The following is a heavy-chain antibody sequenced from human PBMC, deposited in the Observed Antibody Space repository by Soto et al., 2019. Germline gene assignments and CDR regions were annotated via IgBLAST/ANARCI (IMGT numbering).Heavy chain of an antibody. CDR2: ISAYNSNT. Sequence: QVQLVQSGGEVKKPGASVKISCKTSGYSFTTYGISWVRQAPGQGLEWMGWISAYNSNTNYAQKLQDRVTMTIDTSTRTAYMELRSLRSDDTAVYYCAREVPAPYYYYGMDVWGQGSTVPVSS. J-gene: IGHJ6*02. V-gene: IGHV1-18*01. CDR1: GYSFTTYG. CDR3: AREVPAPYYYYGMDV.